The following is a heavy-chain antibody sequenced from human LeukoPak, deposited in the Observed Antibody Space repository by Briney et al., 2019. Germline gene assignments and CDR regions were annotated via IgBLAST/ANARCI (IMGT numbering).Heavy chain of an antibody. J-gene: IGHJ5*02. Sequence: SETLSLNCTVSGGSISSSSYYWGWIRQPPGRGLGWIGSIYYSESTYYNPSIKSSITISVATSKNQFSLKLSSVTAADTAVYYCARGGPDYYDSSGYGWFDPWGQGTLVTVSS. CDR2: IYYSEST. V-gene: IGHV4-39*01. CDR1: GGSISSSSYY. CDR3: ARGGPDYYDSSGYGWFDP. D-gene: IGHD3-22*01.